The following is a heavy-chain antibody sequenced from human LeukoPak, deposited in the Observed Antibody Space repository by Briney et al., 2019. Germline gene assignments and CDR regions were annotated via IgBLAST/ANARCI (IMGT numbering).Heavy chain of an antibody. V-gene: IGHV3-43*01. CDR1: GFIFEEST. CDR2: INWDGGTT. CDR3: ATGDVDSPMNFYH. Sequence: PGGSLRLTCAASGFIFEESTMHWVRQAPGKGLEWVSLINWDGGTTHYAGSVKGRFTISRDNSKNSLYLQLNSPTSDDTALYYCATGDVDSPMNFYHWGQGTLVTVSS. D-gene: IGHD5-18*01. J-gene: IGHJ4*02.